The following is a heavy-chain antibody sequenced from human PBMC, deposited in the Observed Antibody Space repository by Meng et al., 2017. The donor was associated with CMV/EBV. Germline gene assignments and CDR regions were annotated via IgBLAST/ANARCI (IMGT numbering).Heavy chain of an antibody. D-gene: IGHD6-19*01. CDR3: ARDQYEVYSSGWFTSYNWFDP. Sequence: SVKVSCKASGGTFSSYAIIWVRQAPGHGLEWMGGIIPIFGTANYAQKSQGRVTITTDESTSTAYMELSSLRSEDTAVYYCARDQYEVYSSGWFTSYNWFDPWGQGTLVTVSS. J-gene: IGHJ5*02. CDR1: GGTFSSYA. CDR2: IIPIFGTA. V-gene: IGHV1-69*05.